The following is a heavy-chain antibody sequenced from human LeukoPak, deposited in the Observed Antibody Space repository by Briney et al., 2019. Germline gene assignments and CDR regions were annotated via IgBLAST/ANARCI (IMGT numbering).Heavy chain of an antibody. D-gene: IGHD3-22*01. V-gene: IGHV3-21*04. J-gene: IGHJ4*02. CDR3: AKDQVWIVVGSFDY. CDR1: GFTFSSYS. Sequence: GGSLRLSCAASGFTFSSYSMNWVRQAPGKGLAWVSSISSSSSYIYYADSVKGRFTISRDNSKNTLYLQMTSLRAEDTAVYYCAKDQVWIVVGSFDYWGQGTLVTVSS. CDR2: ISSSSSYI.